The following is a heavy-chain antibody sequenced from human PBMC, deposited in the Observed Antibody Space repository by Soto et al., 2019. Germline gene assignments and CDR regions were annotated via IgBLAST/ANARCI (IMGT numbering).Heavy chain of an antibody. CDR1: GYTFTGYY. V-gene: IGHV1-2*04. CDR2: INPNSGGT. J-gene: IGHJ6*02. D-gene: IGHD3-10*01. Sequence: GASVKVSCKASGYTFTGYYMHWVRQAPGQGLEWMGWINPNSGGTNYAQKFQGWVTMTRDTSISTAYMELSRLRSDDTAVYYCARDAAPVLLWFGESHDYGMDVWGQGTTVTVSS. CDR3: ARDAAPVLLWFGESHDYGMDV.